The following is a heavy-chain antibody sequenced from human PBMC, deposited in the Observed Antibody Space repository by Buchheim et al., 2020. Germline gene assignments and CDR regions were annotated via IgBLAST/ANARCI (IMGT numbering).Heavy chain of an antibody. Sequence: EVQLVESGGGLVGPGGSLTLSCATSGFTFHDHWMSWIRQAPGKGLEWIARVKSTSAGGTIDYVTSVKGRFAISRDDSKNMFYLQMNSLKNEDTAVYYCTTEPRYWGQGTL. D-gene: IGHD3-9*01. CDR2: VKSTSAGGTI. J-gene: IGHJ4*02. CDR1: GFTFHDHW. V-gene: IGHV3-15*01. CDR3: TTEPRY.